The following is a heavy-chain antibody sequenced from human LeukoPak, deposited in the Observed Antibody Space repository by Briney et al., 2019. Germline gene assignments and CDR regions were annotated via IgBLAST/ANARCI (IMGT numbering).Heavy chain of an antibody. V-gene: IGHV1-2*02. J-gene: IGHJ5*02. Sequence: GASVKVSCKASGYTFTGYYMHWVRQAPGQGLEWMGWINPNSGGTNYAQKFQGRVTMTRDTSISTAYMELSRLRSDDTAVYYCARDVYYVRMGGNWFDPWGQGTLVTVSS. CDR3: ARDVYYVRMGGNWFDP. CDR1: GYTFTGYY. CDR2: INPNSGGT. D-gene: IGHD3-10*02.